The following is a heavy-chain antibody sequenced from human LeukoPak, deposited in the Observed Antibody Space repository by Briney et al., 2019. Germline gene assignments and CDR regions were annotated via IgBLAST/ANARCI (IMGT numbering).Heavy chain of an antibody. CDR2: VYYSGTT. V-gene: IGHV4-39*07. CDR1: GGSISLSYYY. Sequence: SETLSLTCSVSGGSISLSYYYWGWIGQPPGKALEWIGSVYYSGTTSYNPSLKSRVTISVDMSKNHFSLRLSSVTAADTAMYYCARGTLYSGWSYYFDYWGQGSQVTVSS. CDR3: ARGTLYSGWSYYFDY. J-gene: IGHJ4*02. D-gene: IGHD6-19*01.